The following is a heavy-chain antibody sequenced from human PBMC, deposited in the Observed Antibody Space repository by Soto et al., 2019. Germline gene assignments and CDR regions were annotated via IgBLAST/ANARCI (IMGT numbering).Heavy chain of an antibody. CDR2: INHSGSN. D-gene: IGHD3-10*01. CDR3: ARGRPYYYGSGSPSRHFDY. CDR1: GGSFSGYY. V-gene: IGHV4-34*01. J-gene: IGHJ4*02. Sequence: SETLSLTCAVYGGSFSGYYWSWIRQPPGKGLEWIGEINHSGSNTYNPSLKSRVTISVDTSKNQFSLKLSSVTAADTAVYYCARGRPYYYGSGSPSRHFDYWGQGTLVTVSS.